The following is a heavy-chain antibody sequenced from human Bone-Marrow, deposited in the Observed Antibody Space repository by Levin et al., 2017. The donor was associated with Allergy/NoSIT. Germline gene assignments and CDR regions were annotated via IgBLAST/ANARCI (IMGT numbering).Heavy chain of an antibody. CDR3: VKDKQYSDYVYGSYHAFET. CDR2: ISGTGENS. D-gene: IGHD3-16*02. V-gene: IGHV3-23*01. Sequence: PGGSLRLSCVGSGFTFSRYAMSWVRLAPGKGLEWVSFISGTGENSFSADSVKGRFTISRDNSMNTLHLRMDRLRAEDTAVYYCVKDKQYSDYVYGSYHAFETWGQGTMVTVSA. J-gene: IGHJ3*02. CDR1: GFTFSRYA.